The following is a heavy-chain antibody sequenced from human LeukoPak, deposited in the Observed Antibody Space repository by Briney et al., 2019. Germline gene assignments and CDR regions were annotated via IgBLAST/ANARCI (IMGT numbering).Heavy chain of an antibody. J-gene: IGHJ4*02. D-gene: IGHD3-3*01. CDR2: IATDGRDK. V-gene: IGHV3-30*03. CDR1: GFTFSNYG. Sequence: GGSLRLSCAASGFTFSNYGMHWVRQAPGKGLEWVAVIATDGRDKKYADSVKGRFTISRDNSKNTLYLQMNSLRAEDTAVYYCARDGSYDFWSGYSGYFDYWGQGTLVTVSS. CDR3: ARDGSYDFWSGYSGYFDY.